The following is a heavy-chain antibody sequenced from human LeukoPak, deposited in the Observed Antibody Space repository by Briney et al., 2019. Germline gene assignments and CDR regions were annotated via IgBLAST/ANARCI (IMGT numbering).Heavy chain of an antibody. D-gene: IGHD6-13*01. J-gene: IGHJ4*02. CDR2: ISAFNGNT. Sequence: AAVKVSCKASGYTFTIYGIGWVRQAPGPGNEWMGWISAFNGNTNYAQILQGRVTMTTDTSTSTAYMELRSLRSDDTAVYYCARVWQQQLVFDYWGQGTLVTVSS. CDR1: GYTFTIYG. CDR3: ARVWQQQLVFDY. V-gene: IGHV1-18*01.